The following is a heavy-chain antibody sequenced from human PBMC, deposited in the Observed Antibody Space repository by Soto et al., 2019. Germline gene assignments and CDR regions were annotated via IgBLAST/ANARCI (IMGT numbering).Heavy chain of an antibody. CDR1: GYTFTSYY. D-gene: IGHD3-3*01. CDR3: ARALCCYDFWSGSLGGMDV. J-gene: IGHJ6*02. V-gene: IGHV1-46*01. Sequence: GDSVKVSCKASGYTFTSYYMHWVRQAPGQGLEWMGIINPSGGSTSYAQKFQGRVTMTRDTSTSTVYMELSSLRSEDTAVYYCARALCCYDFWSGSLGGMDVWGQGTTVNVSS. CDR2: INPSGGST.